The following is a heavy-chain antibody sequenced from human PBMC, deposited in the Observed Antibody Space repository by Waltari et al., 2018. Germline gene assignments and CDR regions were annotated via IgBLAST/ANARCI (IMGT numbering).Heavy chain of an antibody. V-gene: IGHV1-24*01. CDR2: FDPEDGET. CDR3: ATLFSPRNGFDP. Sequence: QVQLVQSGAEVKKPGASVKVSCKVSGYTLTELSMHWVRQAPGKGLEWMGGFDPEDGETIYAEKVQGRVTMTEDTSTDTAYMELSSLRSEDTAVYYSATLFSPRNGFDPWGQGTLVTVSS. J-gene: IGHJ5*02. CDR1: GYTLTELS.